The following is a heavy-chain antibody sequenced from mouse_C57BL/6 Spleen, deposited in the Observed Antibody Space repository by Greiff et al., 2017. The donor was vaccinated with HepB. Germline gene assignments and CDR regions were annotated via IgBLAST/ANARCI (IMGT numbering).Heavy chain of an antibody. Sequence: EVKLMESGPELVKPGASVKMSCKASGYTFTDYNMHWVKQSHGKSLEWIGYIKPNNGGTRYNQKFKGKATLTVNKSSSTAYMELRSLTSEDSAVYYCVPYGSIPYWYFDVWGTGTTVTVSS. CDR3: VPYGSIPYWYFDV. CDR2: IKPNNGGT. D-gene: IGHD1-1*01. J-gene: IGHJ1*03. CDR1: GYTFTDYN. V-gene: IGHV1-22*01.